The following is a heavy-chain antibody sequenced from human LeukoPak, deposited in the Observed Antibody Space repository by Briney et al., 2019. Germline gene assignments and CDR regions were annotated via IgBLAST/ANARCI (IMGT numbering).Heavy chain of an antibody. CDR1: GGSISSGGYY. D-gene: IGHD4-23*01. Sequence: SETLSLTCTVSGGSISSGGYYWSWIRQPPGKGLEWIGYIYHSGSTYYNPSLKSRVTISVDRSKNQFSLKLSSVTAADTAVYYCARADLGGNSTPGGAFDIWGQGTMVTVSS. J-gene: IGHJ3*02. CDR2: IYHSGST. CDR3: ARADLGGNSTPGGAFDI. V-gene: IGHV4-30-2*01.